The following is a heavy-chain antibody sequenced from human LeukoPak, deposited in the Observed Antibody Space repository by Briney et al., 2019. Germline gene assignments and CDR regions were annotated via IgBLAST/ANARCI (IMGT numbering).Heavy chain of an antibody. Sequence: GRSLRLSCAASGFTFSSYDMHWVRQAPGKGLEWVAVIWYDGSNKYYADSVKGRFTISRDNSKNTLYLQMNGLRAEETAMYYCATPYTSGWSLYFDNWGQGTLVTVSS. CDR1: GFTFSSYD. CDR2: IWYDGSNK. D-gene: IGHD6-19*01. CDR3: ATPYTSGWSLYFDN. V-gene: IGHV3-30*19. J-gene: IGHJ4*02.